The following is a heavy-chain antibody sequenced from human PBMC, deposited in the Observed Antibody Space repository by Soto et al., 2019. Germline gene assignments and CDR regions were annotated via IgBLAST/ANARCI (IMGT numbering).Heavy chain of an antibody. CDR1: GYTFTGYY. V-gene: IGHV1-2*02. J-gene: IGHJ3*02. Sequence: ASVKVSCKASGYTFTGYYMHWVRQAPGQGLEWMGWINPNSGGTNYAQKFQGRVTMTRDTSISTAYMELSRLRSDDTAVYYCARGLLWFGELSGGAFDIWGQGTMVTVSS. D-gene: IGHD3-10*01. CDR3: ARGLLWFGELSGGAFDI. CDR2: INPNSGGT.